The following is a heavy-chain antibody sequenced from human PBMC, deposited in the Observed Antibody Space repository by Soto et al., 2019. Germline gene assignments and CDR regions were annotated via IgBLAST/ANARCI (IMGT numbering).Heavy chain of an antibody. V-gene: IGHV3-49*03. J-gene: IGHJ4*02. Sequence: GGSLRLSCTASGFTFGDYAMSWFRRAPGKGLEWVGFIRSKAYGGTTEYAASVKGRFTISRDDSKSIAYLQMNSLKTEDTAVYYCTKTRGYSYGQYYFDYWGQGTLVTVSS. CDR3: TKTRGYSYGQYYFDY. D-gene: IGHD5-18*01. CDR2: IRSKAYGGTT. CDR1: GFTFGDYA.